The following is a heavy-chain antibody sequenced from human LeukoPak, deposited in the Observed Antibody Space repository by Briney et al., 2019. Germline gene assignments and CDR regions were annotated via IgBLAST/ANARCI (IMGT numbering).Heavy chain of an antibody. V-gene: IGHV4-59*08. CDR2: IYYSGST. J-gene: IGHJ4*02. D-gene: IGHD3-22*01. CDR3: AKVSDRDSSGYYWGFEY. Sequence: SETLSLTCTVSGGSISGYYWSWIRQPPGKGRECIWCIYYSGSTNYNPSLKSRVIISVDTSRNQFSMKLTSVTAADTAVYYCAKVSDRDSSGYYWGFEYWGQGTLVTVSS. CDR1: GGSISGYY.